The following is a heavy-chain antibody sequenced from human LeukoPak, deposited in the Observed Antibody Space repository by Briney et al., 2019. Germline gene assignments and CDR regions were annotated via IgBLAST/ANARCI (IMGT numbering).Heavy chain of an antibody. CDR1: GGSFSGYY. J-gene: IGHJ6*03. D-gene: IGHD4-11*01. V-gene: IGHV4-34*01. Sequence: SETLSLTCAVYGGSFSGYYWSWIRQPPGKGLEWIGEINHSGSTNYNPSLKSRVTMSVDTSKNQFSLKLSSVTAADTAVYYCARLTSNYYYYYYMDVWGKGTTVTVSS. CDR3: ARLTSNYYYYYYMDV. CDR2: INHSGST.